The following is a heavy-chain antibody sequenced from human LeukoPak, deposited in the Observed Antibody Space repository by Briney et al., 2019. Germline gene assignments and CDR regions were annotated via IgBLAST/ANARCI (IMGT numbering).Heavy chain of an antibody. CDR1: GFTFSDYY. D-gene: IGHD4-17*01. Sequence: GGSLRLSCAASGFTFSDYYMSWIRQAPGKGLEWVSYISSSSSYTNYADSVKGRFTISRDNAKNSLYLQMNSLRAEDTAVYCCARDDYGDNPLDYWGQGTLVTVSS. CDR2: ISSSSSYT. V-gene: IGHV3-11*06. J-gene: IGHJ4*02. CDR3: ARDDYGDNPLDY.